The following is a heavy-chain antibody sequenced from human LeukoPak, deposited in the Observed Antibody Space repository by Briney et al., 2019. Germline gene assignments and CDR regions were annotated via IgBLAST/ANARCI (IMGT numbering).Heavy chain of an antibody. D-gene: IGHD5-18*01. CDR2: ISSSTSTI. J-gene: IGHJ4*02. CDR3: AGGYSYGRGVDY. CDR1: QFTFSTYS. V-gene: IGHV3-48*01. Sequence: GGSLRLSCAASQFTFSTYSINWVRQAPGKGLEWVSYISSSTSTIYYADSVKGRFTISRDNAKNSLYLQMNSLRAEDTAVYYCAGGYSYGRGVDYWGQGTLVTVSS.